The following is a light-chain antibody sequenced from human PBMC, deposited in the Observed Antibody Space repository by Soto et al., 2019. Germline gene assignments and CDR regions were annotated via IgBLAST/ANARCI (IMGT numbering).Light chain of an antibody. Sequence: QPVLTQPPSASGTPGQRVTISCSGSSSNIGSHVVYWYQQLAGTAPKLLMYNNNQRPSGVPDRLSGSKSGTSASLVISGLQSEDEADYYCAVWDDSLDGWVFGGGTKLTVL. CDR2: NNN. V-gene: IGLV1-44*01. CDR3: AVWDDSLDGWV. J-gene: IGLJ3*02. CDR1: SSNIGSHV.